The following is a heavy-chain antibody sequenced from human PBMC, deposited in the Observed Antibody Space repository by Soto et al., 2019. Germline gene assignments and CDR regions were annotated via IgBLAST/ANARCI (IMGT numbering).Heavy chain of an antibody. D-gene: IGHD3-9*01. CDR2: IYYSGST. J-gene: IGHJ4*02. CDR1: GGSVSSGSYY. CDR3: ARGLSYDWLGAYYFDY. Sequence: SETLSLTCTVSGGSVSSGSYYWSWIRQPPGKGLEWIGYIYYSGSTNYNPSLKSRVTISVDTSKNQFSLKLSSVTAADTAVYYCARGLSYDWLGAYYFDYWGQGTLVTVSS. V-gene: IGHV4-61*01.